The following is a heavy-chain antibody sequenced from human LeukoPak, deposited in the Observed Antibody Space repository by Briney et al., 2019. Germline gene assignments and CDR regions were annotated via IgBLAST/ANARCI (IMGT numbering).Heavy chain of an antibody. V-gene: IGHV5-51*01. CDR2: IYPGDSDT. Sequence: GESLKISCKGSGYSFTSYWIGWVRQVPGKRLEWMGIIYPGDSDTRYSPSFQGQVTMSADKSISTAYLQWSSLGASDTAIYYCARRTTGGVFDYWGQGTLVTVSS. J-gene: IGHJ4*02. CDR3: ARRTTGGVFDY. D-gene: IGHD1-14*01. CDR1: GYSFTSYW.